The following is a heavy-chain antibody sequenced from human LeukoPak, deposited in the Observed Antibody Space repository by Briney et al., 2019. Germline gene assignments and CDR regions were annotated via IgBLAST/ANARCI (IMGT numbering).Heavy chain of an antibody. J-gene: IGHJ6*02. CDR1: GFTFSSYA. D-gene: IGHD5-18*01. V-gene: IGHV3-30-3*01. CDR2: ISYDGSNK. Sequence: GGSLRLSCAASGFTFSSYAMHWVRQAPGKGLEWVAVISYDGSNKYYADSVKGRFTISRDNSKNTLYLQMNSLRAEDTAVYYCARDVQRGQLWLPSYYYYGMDVWGQGTTVTVSS. CDR3: ARDVQRGQLWLPSYYYYGMDV.